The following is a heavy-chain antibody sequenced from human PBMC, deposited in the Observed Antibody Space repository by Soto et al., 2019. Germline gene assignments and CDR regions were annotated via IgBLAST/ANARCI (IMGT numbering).Heavy chain of an antibody. V-gene: IGHV4-31*03. CDR2: INYRGNT. CDR3: ARDAPGVAPY. CDR1: GGSIKSDDSC. J-gene: IGHJ4*02. D-gene: IGHD2-15*01. Sequence: QVQLQQSGPGLVRPSQTLSLTCTVSGGSIKSDDSCWTWIRPRQEKGLEWIGYINYRGNTFYNPSLKSRIIISVDTPKNQFSLSLSSVTAADTAVYYCARDAPGVAPYWGQGTLVNVSS.